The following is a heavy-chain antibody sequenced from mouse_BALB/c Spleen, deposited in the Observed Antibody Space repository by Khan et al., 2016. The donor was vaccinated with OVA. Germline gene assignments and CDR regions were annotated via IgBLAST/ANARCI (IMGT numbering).Heavy chain of an antibody. CDR3: TSTPSYYGINYFDY. D-gene: IGHD1-1*01. V-gene: IGHV5-9-3*01. CDR1: GFTFSNYG. Sequence: EVELVESRGGLVKPGGSLKLSCAASGFTFSNYGMSWVRQTPEKRLEWVATISSGGSSTYYPASVKGRFTIYRDTANNTLYLQMSRLRSEDTAMNSCTSTPSYYGINYFDYWGQGSTLTVSS. CDR2: ISSGGSST. J-gene: IGHJ2*01.